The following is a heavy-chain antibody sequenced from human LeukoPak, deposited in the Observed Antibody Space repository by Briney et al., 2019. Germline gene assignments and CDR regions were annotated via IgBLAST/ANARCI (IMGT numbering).Heavy chain of an antibody. D-gene: IGHD3-16*01. CDR3: ARASFWESPINWFDP. CDR1: GYTFIGYY. J-gene: IGHJ5*02. CDR2: INPKNGGA. Sequence: ASVKVSCKTSGYTFIGYYMHWVRQAPGQGLGWMGWINPKNGGANYAPRFQGRVTMTRDRSISTVYMELTGLTSDDTAVYYCARASFWESPINWFDPWGQGTLVTVSS. V-gene: IGHV1-2*07.